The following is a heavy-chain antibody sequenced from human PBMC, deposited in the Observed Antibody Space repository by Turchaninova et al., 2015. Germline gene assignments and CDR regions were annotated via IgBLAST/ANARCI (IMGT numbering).Heavy chain of an antibody. D-gene: IGHD1-14*01. J-gene: IGHJ4*02. CDR3: ARLTTPYYFDY. CDR2: TSPYNGVT. Sequence: QVQLVQSGAEVKKPGASVKVSCKASGYTFRTYGITWVRQAPGPGLEWMGWTSPYNGVTTYAQKVQEQVKQTQDTSTRKAYMELGNMTSDDTAVYYCARLTTPYYFDYWGQGTLVTVSP. V-gene: IGHV1-18*04. CDR1: GYTFRTYG.